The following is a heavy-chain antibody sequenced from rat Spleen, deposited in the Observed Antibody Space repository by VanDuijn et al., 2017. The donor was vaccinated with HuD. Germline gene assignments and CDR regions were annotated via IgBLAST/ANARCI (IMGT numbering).Heavy chain of an antibody. CDR2: ISTSGGRT. CDR3: TTKAD. J-gene: IGHJ2*01. V-gene: IGHV5-46*01. Sequence: EVQLVESGGGLVRPGRSMKISCAASGFTFSNFPMAWVRQAPTKGLEWVAAISTSGGRTYYRDSVRGRFTISRDDAKSTLYLQMDSLRSEDTATYYCTTKADWGQGVMVTVSS. CDR1: GFTFSNFP.